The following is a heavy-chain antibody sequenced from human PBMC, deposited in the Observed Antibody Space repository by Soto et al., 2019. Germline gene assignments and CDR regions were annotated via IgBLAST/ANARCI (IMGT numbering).Heavy chain of an antibody. J-gene: IGHJ4*02. CDR3: AKDIWELSYYFDY. V-gene: IGHV3-9*01. CDR1: GFNFDDYA. Sequence: EVQLVEAGGDLVQPGRSLRLSCAASGFNFDDYAMHWVRQAPGKGLEWVSGISWNSGSIGYADSVKGRFTISRDNAKNSLYLQMNSLRAEDTALYYCAKDIWELSYYFDYWGQGTLVTVSS. CDR2: ISWNSGSI. D-gene: IGHD3-16*02.